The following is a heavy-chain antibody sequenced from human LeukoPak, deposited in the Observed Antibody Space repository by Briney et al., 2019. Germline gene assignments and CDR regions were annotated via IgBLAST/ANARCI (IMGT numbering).Heavy chain of an antibody. CDR3: AREGRGGNIDY. CDR2: IIPIFGTA. Sequence: ASVRVSCKASGGTFSSYAISWVRQAPGQGLEWMGGIIPIFGTANYAQKFQGRVTITADESTSAAYMELSSLRSEDTAVYYCAREGRGGNIDYWGQGTLVTVSS. J-gene: IGHJ4*02. D-gene: IGHD2-15*01. CDR1: GGTFSSYA. V-gene: IGHV1-69*01.